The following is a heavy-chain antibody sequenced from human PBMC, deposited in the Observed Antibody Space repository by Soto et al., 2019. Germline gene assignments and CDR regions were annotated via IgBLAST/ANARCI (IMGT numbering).Heavy chain of an antibody. CDR1: GFTFSSYW. J-gene: IGHJ2*01. Sequence: GGSLRLSCAASGFTFSSYWMSWVRQAPGKGLEWVANIKQDGSEKYYVDSVKGRFTISRDNAKNSLYLQMNSLRAEDTAVYYCAREYCSGGSCPPGGWYFDLWGRGTLVTVSS. CDR2: IKQDGSEK. D-gene: IGHD2-15*01. CDR3: AREYCSGGSCPPGGWYFDL. V-gene: IGHV3-7*01.